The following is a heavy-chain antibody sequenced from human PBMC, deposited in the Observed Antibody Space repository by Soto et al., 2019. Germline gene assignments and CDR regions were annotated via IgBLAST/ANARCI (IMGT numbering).Heavy chain of an antibody. CDR1: EFTFSNYG. J-gene: IGHJ6*02. CDR3: AKGRSTITTRSWLDF. V-gene: IGHV3-23*01. CDR2: IAGSGGGA. D-gene: IGHD4-4*01. Sequence: GGSLRLSCEASEFTFSNYGMSWVRQAPGKGLEWVSAIAGSGGGANYADSVKGRFTISRDNSQNTLYLQMNNLRAEDTAVYYCAKGRSTITTRSWLDFWAQGTTVIVSS.